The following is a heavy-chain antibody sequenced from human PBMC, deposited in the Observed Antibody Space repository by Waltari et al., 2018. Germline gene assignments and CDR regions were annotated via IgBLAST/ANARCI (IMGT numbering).Heavy chain of an antibody. CDR3: ARARAYYDFWSGYYTDYYGMDV. V-gene: IGHV4-34*01. J-gene: IGHJ6*02. CDR1: GGSFSGYY. Sequence: QVQLQQWGAGLLKPSETLSLTCAVYGGSFSGYYWSWIRQPPGKGLEWIGEINHSGSTNYNPSLKIRVTISVDTSKTQFSLKLSSVTAADTAVYYCARARAYYDFWSGYYTDYYGMDVWGQGTTVTVSS. D-gene: IGHD3-3*01. CDR2: INHSGST.